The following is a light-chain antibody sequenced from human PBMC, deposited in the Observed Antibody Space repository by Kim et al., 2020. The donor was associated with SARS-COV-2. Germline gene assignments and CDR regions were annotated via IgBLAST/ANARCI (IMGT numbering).Light chain of an antibody. CDR1: QSVGNNY. CDR3: HQSARAPLT. J-gene: IGKJ4*01. V-gene: IGKV3-20*01. CDR2: NVY. Sequence: SPGERATLSCRPSQSVGNNYLHWFRQKPGQAPTLLIYNVYIRATGIPDRFSGSGSGTNFTLTVSRLEPEDFAVYFCHQSARAPLTFGGGTKVDIK.